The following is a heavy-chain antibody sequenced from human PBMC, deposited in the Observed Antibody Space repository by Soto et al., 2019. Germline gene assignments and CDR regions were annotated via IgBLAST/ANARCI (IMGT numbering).Heavy chain of an antibody. CDR2: ISASGRST. V-gene: IGHV3-23*01. Sequence: EVQLLESGGGLIQPGRSLRLSCAASGCSFNSYVMTWVRQAPGKGLEWVSGISASGRSTYYADSVRGRFTTSRDNSKNTVYLEMNNLRVDDTAVYYCTKPFEDQMPSFWFFDVWGRGSLVTVSP. D-gene: IGHD2-2*01. CDR3: TKPFEDQMPSFWFFDV. CDR1: GCSFNSYV. J-gene: IGHJ2*01.